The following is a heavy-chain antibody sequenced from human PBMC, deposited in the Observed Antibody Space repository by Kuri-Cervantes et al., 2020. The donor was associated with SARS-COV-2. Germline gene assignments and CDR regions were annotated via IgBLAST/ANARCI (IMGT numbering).Heavy chain of an antibody. Sequence: GESLKISCAASGFTFSSYDMHWVRQATGKGLEWVSAIGTAGDPYYPGSVKGRFTISRENAKNSLYLQMNSLRAEDTAVYYCARDRAFGRGVFDYWGQGTLVTVSS. CDR3: ARDRAFGRGVFDY. J-gene: IGHJ4*02. V-gene: IGHV3-13*05. D-gene: IGHD3-10*01. CDR2: IGTAGDP. CDR1: GFTFSSYD.